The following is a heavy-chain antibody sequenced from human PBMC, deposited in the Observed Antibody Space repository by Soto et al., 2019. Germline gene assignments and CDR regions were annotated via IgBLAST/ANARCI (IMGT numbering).Heavy chain of an antibody. CDR3: ARDGRIRRPDCYFDL. D-gene: IGHD2-15*01. CDR2: ISRSGSTI. Sequence: EVQLVESGGGLVQPGGSLRLSCAASGLTFSSYEMNWVRQAPGKGLEWVSYISRSGSTIYYADSVKGRVTISRDNAKNSLYLQINSLRAEDTAVYYCARDGRIRRPDCYFDLWGRGTLVTVSS. CDR1: GLTFSSYE. V-gene: IGHV3-48*03. J-gene: IGHJ2*01.